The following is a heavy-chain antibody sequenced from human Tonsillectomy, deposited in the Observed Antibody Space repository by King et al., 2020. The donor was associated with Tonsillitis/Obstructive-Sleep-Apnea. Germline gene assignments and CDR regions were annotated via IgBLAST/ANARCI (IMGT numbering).Heavy chain of an antibody. V-gene: IGHV4-31*03. D-gene: IGHD6-6*01. J-gene: IGHJ6*03. Sequence: VQLQESGPGLVKPSQNLSLTCTVSGGSISSGGYYWSWIRQHPVKGLEWIGDIYDSGSTYYNASLKSRVTISVDTSKNQFSLKLSSVTAADTAVYYCARVPGAARKYYDYYMDVWGKGTTVTVSS. CDR2: IYDSGST. CDR1: GGSISSGGYY. CDR3: ARVPGAARKYYDYYMDV.